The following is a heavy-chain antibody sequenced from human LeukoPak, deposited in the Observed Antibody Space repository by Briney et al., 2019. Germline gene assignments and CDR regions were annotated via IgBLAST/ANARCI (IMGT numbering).Heavy chain of an antibody. CDR2: IYSGGTT. V-gene: IGHV3-53*01. CDR3: ARVGDFWSYFYYNMDV. CDR1: GFSVSSNY. Sequence: HPGRSLRLSCAASGFSVSSNYMSWVRQAPGKGLEWVSFIYSGGTTYYADSVKGRFTISRDTSMNTLYLQMNSLRAEDTATYYCARVGDFWSYFYYNMDVWGQGTTVTVSS. J-gene: IGHJ6*02. D-gene: IGHD3-3*01.